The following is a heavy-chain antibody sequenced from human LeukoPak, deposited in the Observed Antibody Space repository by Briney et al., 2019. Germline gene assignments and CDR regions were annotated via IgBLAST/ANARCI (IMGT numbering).Heavy chain of an antibody. CDR2: ISSSSSYI. J-gene: IGHJ6*02. Sequence: GGSLRLSCAASGFTFGSYSMNWVRQAPGKGLEWVSSISSSSSYIYYADSVKGRFTISRDNAKNSLYLQMNSLRAEDTAVYYCARDPVPDGMDVWGQGTTVTVSS. V-gene: IGHV3-21*01. CDR1: GFTFGSYS. CDR3: ARDPVPDGMDV.